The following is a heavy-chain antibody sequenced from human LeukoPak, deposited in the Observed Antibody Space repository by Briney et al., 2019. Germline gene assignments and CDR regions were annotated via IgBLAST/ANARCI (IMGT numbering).Heavy chain of an antibody. CDR3: ARDVVGSLDY. D-gene: IGHD2-15*01. V-gene: IGHV3-7*01. CDR2: MKQDGSAR. Sequence: GGSLRLSCAGSGFSFSNYWMAWVRQAPGKGPEWVANMKQDGSARHYADSVKGRFTISRDNAQNSVYLQMNSLRAEDTTVYYCARDVVGSLDYWGLGTLVTVSS. J-gene: IGHJ4*02. CDR1: GFSFSNYW.